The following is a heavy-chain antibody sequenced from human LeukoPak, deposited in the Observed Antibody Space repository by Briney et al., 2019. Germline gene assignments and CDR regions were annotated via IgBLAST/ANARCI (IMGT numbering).Heavy chain of an antibody. CDR2: ITGSGPYM. CDR1: GFTFSTFA. D-gene: IGHD3-10*01. J-gene: IGHJ4*02. Sequence: GGSLRLSCAASGFTFSTFAMHWVRLSPGKGLEWVSSITGSGPYMLYADSVKHRFTISRDNTKNSLYLEMNSLRAEDTAMYFCVRDVGAVRGEVYFDYWGQGTLVTVSS. CDR3: VRDVGAVRGEVYFDY. V-gene: IGHV3-21*06.